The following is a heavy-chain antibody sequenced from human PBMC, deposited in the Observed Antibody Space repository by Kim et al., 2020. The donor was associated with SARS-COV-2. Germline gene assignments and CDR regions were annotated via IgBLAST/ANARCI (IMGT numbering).Heavy chain of an antibody. CDR3: ARGGVTAHDI. CDR2: SNN. J-gene: IGHJ3*02. D-gene: IGHD2-21*02. V-gene: IGHV3-33*01. Sequence: SNNDYADCVKDRFTISRDNSKNTLYLQMNSLRAEDTAVYYCARGGVTAHDIWGQGTMVTVSS.